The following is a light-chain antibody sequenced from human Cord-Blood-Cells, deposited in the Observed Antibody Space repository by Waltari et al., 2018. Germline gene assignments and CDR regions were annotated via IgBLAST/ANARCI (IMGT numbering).Light chain of an antibody. Sequence: AIRMTQSPSSLSASTGDRVPITCRASQGISSYLAWYQQKPGKAPKLLIYAASTLQSGVPSRFSGSGSGTDFTLTISCLQSEDFATYYCQQYYSYPHTFGGGTKVEIK. CDR1: QGISSY. V-gene: IGKV1-8*01. J-gene: IGKJ4*01. CDR3: QQYYSYPHT. CDR2: AAS.